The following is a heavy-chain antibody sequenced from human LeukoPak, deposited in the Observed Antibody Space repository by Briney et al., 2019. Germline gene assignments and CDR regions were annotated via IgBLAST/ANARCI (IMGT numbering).Heavy chain of an antibody. CDR3: ARGRQQLVYYFDY. D-gene: IGHD6-13*01. Sequence: GGSLRLSCAASGFTFSSYWMHWVRQAPGKGLVWVPRINSDGSSTSYADSVKGRFTISRDNAKNTLYLQMNSLRAEDTAVYYCARGRQQLVYYFDYWGQGTLVTVSS. CDR2: INSDGSST. J-gene: IGHJ4*02. CDR1: GFTFSSYW. V-gene: IGHV3-74*01.